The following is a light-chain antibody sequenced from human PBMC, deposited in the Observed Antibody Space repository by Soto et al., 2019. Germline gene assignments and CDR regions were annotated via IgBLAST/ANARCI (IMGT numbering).Light chain of an antibody. J-gene: IGKJ1*01. Sequence: IELPHSPSIQSAAVGDRVTITCRASQGISTYIAWYQQKLGNAPKLLIYDASTLQSGVPSRFSGSGSGTDFTLTISSLQPEYFATYYCQRDYSTPRTFGQGTKV. CDR1: QGISTY. CDR3: QRDYSTPRT. V-gene: IGKV1-39*01. CDR2: DAS.